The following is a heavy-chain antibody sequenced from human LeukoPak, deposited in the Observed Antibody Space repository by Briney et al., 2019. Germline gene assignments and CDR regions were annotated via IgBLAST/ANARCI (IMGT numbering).Heavy chain of an antibody. V-gene: IGHV4-61*02. J-gene: IGHJ3*02. CDR1: GGSISSGSYY. CDR3: ARETTYYYDSSGYYFDAFDI. CDR2: IYTSGST. Sequence: TLSLTCTVSGGSISSGSYYWSWIRQPAGKGLEWIGRIYTSGSTNYNPSLKSRVTISVDTSKNQFSLKLSSVTAADTAVYYCARETTYYYDSSGYYFDAFDIWGQGTMVTVSS. D-gene: IGHD3-22*01.